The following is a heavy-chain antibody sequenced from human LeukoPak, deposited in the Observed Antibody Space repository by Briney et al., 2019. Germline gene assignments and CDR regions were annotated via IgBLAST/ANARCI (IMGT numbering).Heavy chain of an antibody. Sequence: SETLSLTCTVCGGSISSYYWSWIRQPPGKGLEWIGYIYTSGSTNYNPSLKSRVTISVDTSKNQFSLKLSSVTAADTAVYYCASSPGIQLWLGYLDYWGQGTLVTVSS. V-gene: IGHV4-4*09. CDR3: ASSPGIQLWLGYLDY. CDR1: GGSISSYY. D-gene: IGHD5-18*01. J-gene: IGHJ4*02. CDR2: IYTSGST.